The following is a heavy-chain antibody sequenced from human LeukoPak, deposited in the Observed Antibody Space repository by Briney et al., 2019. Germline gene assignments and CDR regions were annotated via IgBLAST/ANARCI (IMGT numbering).Heavy chain of an antibody. CDR3: IVFGDSNH. Sequence: GGSLRLSCAASGLSGSHNYVSWVRQAAGKGAEWVSAIHTSGDTCYADSVKGRFTISRDNSKNTLYLQINSLRVEDTAVYYCIVFGDSNHWGQGTLVTVSS. D-gene: IGHD4-17*01. CDR1: GLSGSHNY. J-gene: IGHJ5*02. CDR2: IHTSGDT. V-gene: IGHV3-53*01.